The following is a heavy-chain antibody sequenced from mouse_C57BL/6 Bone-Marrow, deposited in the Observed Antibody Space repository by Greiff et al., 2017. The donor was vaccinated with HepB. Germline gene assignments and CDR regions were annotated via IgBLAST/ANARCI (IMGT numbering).Heavy chain of an antibody. Sequence: EVKLEESGGGLVQPGGSMKLSCVASGFTFSNYWMNWVRQSPEKGLEWVAQIRLKSDNYATHYAESVKGRFTISRDDSKSSVYLQMNNLRAEDTGIYYCTGYGSSPYYYAMDYWGQGTSVTVSS. CDR2: IRLKSDNYAT. D-gene: IGHD1-1*01. J-gene: IGHJ4*01. V-gene: IGHV6-3*01. CDR1: GFTFSNYW. CDR3: TGYGSSPYYYAMDY.